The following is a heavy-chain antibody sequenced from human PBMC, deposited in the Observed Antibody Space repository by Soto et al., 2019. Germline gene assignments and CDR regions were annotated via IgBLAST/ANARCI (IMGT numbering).Heavy chain of an antibody. J-gene: IGHJ6*02. CDR3: ARVKYLNYYYCGMDV. CDR2: INHSGST. D-gene: IGHD2-2*01. CDR1: GGSFSGYY. V-gene: IGHV4-34*01. Sequence: QVQLQQWGAGLLKPSETLSLTCAVYGGSFSGYYWSWIRQPPGKGLEWIGEINHSGSTNYNPSLKSRVTISVDTSKNQFSLKLSSVTAADTAVYYCARVKYLNYYYCGMDVWGQGTTVTVSS.